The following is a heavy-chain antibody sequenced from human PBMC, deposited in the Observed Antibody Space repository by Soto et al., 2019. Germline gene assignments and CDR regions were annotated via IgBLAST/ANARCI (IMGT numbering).Heavy chain of an antibody. Sequence: SETLSLTCAVYGESFSGYYWSWIRQPPGKGLEWIGEINHSGSTNYNPSLKSRVTISVDTSKNQFSLKLSSVTAADTAVYYCARGRIYDYVWGSSRYNFDYWGQGTLVTVSS. CDR2: INHSGST. CDR3: ARGRIYDYVWGSSRYNFDY. J-gene: IGHJ4*02. V-gene: IGHV4-34*01. D-gene: IGHD3-16*02. CDR1: GESFSGYY.